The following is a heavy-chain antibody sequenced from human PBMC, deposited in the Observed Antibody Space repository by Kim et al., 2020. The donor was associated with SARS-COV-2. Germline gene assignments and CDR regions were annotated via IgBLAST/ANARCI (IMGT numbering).Heavy chain of an antibody. V-gene: IGHV4-39*07. D-gene: IGHD3-10*01. CDR1: GDSISSSYYY. J-gene: IGHJ4*02. CDR3: AKISMTISVVRGSGIDY. Sequence: SETLSLTCTVSGDSISSSYYYWGWVRQPPGKGLEWIGSIYYSGSPFYNPSLKSRVTMSVDTSQNQFSLKLSSVTAADTAVYYCAKISMTISVVRGSGIDYWGQGTLVTVSS. CDR2: IYYSGSP.